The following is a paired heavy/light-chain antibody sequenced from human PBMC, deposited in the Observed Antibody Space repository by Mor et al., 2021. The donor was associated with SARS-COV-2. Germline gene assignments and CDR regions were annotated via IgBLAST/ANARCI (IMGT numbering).Light chain of an antibody. CDR2: EDS. CDR3: YSTDSSGNPS. V-gene: IGLV3-10*01. CDR1: ALPKKY. Sequence: SYELTQPPSVSVSPGQTARITCSGDALPKKYSYWYQQKSGQAPVLVIYEDSKRPSGIPERFSGSSSGTMATLTISGAQVEDEADYYCYSTDSSGNPSFGGGTKLTVL. J-gene: IGLJ2*01.
Heavy chain of an antibody. CDR3: ARGSDPEMAAITIDY. CDR2: MNPNSGNT. Sequence: QVQLVQSGAEVKKPGASVKVSCKPSGYTFTTYDINWVRQATGQGLEWMGWMNPNSGNTGYAQKFQGRVTMTRNISISTAYMELSSLRSEDTAVYYCARGSDPEMAAITIDYWGQGSLVTVSS. J-gene: IGHJ4*02. CDR1: GYTFTTYD. V-gene: IGHV1-8*01. D-gene: IGHD3-3*01.